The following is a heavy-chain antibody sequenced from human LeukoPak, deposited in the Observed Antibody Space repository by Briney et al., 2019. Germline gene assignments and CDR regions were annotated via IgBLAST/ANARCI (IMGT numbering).Heavy chain of an antibody. J-gene: IGHJ5*02. V-gene: IGHV4-34*01. Sequence: SETLSLTCAVYGGSFSGYYWSWIRQPPGKGLEWIGEINHSGSTNYNPSLKSRVTISVDTSKNQFSLKRSSVTAADTAVYYCARGRAYYGSGSYYKGWFDPWGQGTLVTVSS. CDR3: ARGRAYYGSGSYYKGWFDP. CDR2: INHSGST. CDR1: GGSFSGYY. D-gene: IGHD3-10*01.